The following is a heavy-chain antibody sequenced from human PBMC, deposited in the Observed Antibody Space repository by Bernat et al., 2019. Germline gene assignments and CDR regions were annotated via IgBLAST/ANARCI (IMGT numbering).Heavy chain of an antibody. Sequence: EVQLVESGGGLVQPGGSPRLSCAASGFTFSIYSMNWVRQAPGKGLEWIAYITSNTRTINYADSVEGRFTIARDKGKSSLYLQMNSLRDEDTAVYYCARSVEGAFDYWGQGTLVTVAS. CDR1: GFTFSIYS. CDR2: ITSNTRTI. J-gene: IGHJ4*02. CDR3: ARSVEGAFDY. D-gene: IGHD6-19*01. V-gene: IGHV3-48*02.